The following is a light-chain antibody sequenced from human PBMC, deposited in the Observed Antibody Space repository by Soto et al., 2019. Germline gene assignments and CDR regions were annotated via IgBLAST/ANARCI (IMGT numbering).Light chain of an antibody. Sequence: EILLTQSPGTLSLSPGERATLSCRASQSVSSFLAWYQQKPGQAPRLLIYGVSSRATGIPDRFSGSGSGTDFTLTVSSLEPEDFAVYYCHQFASSPQTFGQGTKVDIK. CDR2: GVS. V-gene: IGKV3-20*01. CDR1: QSVSSF. J-gene: IGKJ1*01. CDR3: HQFASSPQT.